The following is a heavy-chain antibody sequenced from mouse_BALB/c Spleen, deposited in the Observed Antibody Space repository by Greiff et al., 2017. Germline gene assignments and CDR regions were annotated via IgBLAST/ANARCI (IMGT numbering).Heavy chain of an antibody. CDR3: ARLHGNYFDY. CDR1: GFTFTDYY. Sequence: EVHLVESGGGLVQPGGSLRLSCATSGFTFTDYYMSWVRQPPGKALEWLGFIRNKANGYTTEYSASVKGRFTISRDNSQSILYLQMNTLRAEDSATYYCARLHGNYFDYWGQGTTLTVSS. V-gene: IGHV7-3*02. D-gene: IGHD2-1*01. CDR2: IRNKANGYTT. J-gene: IGHJ2*01.